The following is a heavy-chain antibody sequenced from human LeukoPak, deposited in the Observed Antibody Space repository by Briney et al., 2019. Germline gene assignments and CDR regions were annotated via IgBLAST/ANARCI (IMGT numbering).Heavy chain of an antibody. D-gene: IGHD1-26*01. V-gene: IGHV3-23*01. CDR3: AAWDPNFYYMDV. J-gene: IGHJ6*03. Sequence: GGSLRLSCAMSGVTNSMSWVRQAPGKGLEWVSSISASGGGTHYTGSVKGRFTISGDNSKKTIYLQMNSLRVDDTAKYFCAAWDPNFYYMDVWGKGTTVTVSS. CDR1: GVTNS. CDR2: ISASGGGT.